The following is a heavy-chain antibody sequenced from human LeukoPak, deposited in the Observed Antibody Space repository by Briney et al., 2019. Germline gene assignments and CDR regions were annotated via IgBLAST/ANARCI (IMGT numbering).Heavy chain of an antibody. CDR3: ARDWGSLKRTFDI. D-gene: IGHD3-16*01. CDR2: INHSGST. V-gene: IGHV4-34*01. Sequence: SETLSLTCAVYGGSFSGYYWSWIRQSPGKGLEWIGEINHSGSTNYNPSLKSRVTISVDTSKNQFSLKLSSVTAADTAVFYCARDWGSLKRTFDIWGQGTMVTVSS. CDR1: GGSFSGYY. J-gene: IGHJ3*02.